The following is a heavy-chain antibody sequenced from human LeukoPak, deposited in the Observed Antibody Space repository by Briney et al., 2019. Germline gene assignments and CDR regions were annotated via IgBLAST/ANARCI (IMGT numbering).Heavy chain of an antibody. CDR1: GFTFSSFW. V-gene: IGHV3-7*01. D-gene: IGHD3-10*01. J-gene: IGHJ6*03. Sequence: GGSLRLSCAASGFTFSSFWMSWVRQAPGKGLEWVANIKQDGSEKYYVDSVKGRFTISRDNAKNSLYLQMNSLRAEDTAVYYCARGGGYYYYYMDVWGKGTTVTVSS. CDR3: ARGGGYYYYYMDV. CDR2: IKQDGSEK.